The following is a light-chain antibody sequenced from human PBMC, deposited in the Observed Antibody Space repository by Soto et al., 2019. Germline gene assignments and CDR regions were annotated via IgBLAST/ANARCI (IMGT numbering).Light chain of an antibody. CDR2: EVS. V-gene: IGLV2-8*01. CDR1: YRDIGAYNY. CDR3: SSYSDSDTKV. J-gene: IGLJ1*01. Sequence: SVLTEPPSPSGSPGQSVTIPCTGTYRDIGAYNYVSWYQQPPGEAPKLIIYEVSKRPPGVPDRIFASKSGGTASLTVCGLEADDEANYYCSSYSDSDTKVFGTGTKGTVL.